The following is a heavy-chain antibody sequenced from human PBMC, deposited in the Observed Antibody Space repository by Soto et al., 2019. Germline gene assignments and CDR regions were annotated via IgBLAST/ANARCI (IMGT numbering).Heavy chain of an antibody. CDR2: INHSGST. V-gene: IGHV4-34*01. CDR3: AREDIYGSGSSPIDY. J-gene: IGHJ4*02. D-gene: IGHD3-10*01. CDR1: GGSFSGYY. Sequence: QVQLQQWGAGLLKPSETLSLTCAVYGGSFSGYYWSWIRQPPGKGLEWIGEINHSGSTNYNPSLKSRVTISVDTSKNQFSLKLSSVTAADTAVYYCAREDIYGSGSSPIDYWGQGTLVTVSS.